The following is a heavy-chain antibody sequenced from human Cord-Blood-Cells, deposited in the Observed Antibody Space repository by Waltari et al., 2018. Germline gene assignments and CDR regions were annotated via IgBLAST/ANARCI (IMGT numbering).Heavy chain of an antibody. CDR3: ARDFCSSTSCYDY. CDR1: GYTFTGYY. D-gene: IGHD2-2*01. J-gene: IGHJ4*02. CDR2: INPNRGGT. Sequence: QVQLVQSGAEVKKPGASVKVSCKASGYTFTGYYMHWVRQAPGQGLKWKGRINPNRGGTNYAQKVKGRVTRTRDTSISTAYMGLSRLRSDDTAVYYCARDFCSSTSCYDYWGQGTLVTVSS. V-gene: IGHV1-2*06.